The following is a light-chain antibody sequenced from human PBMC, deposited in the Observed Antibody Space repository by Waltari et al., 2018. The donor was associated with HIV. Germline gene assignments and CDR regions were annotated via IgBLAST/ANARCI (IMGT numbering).Light chain of an antibody. J-gene: IGKJ5*01. CDR3: QQSETYPIT. CDR1: VAISDY. CDR2: GAS. V-gene: IGKV1-9*01. Sequence: DIQLTQSPSFLSAAVGDRVTITCRANVAISDYLVWYQQKPGTAPKLLIYGASTLQRGVPSRSSGSGSGTDFILTINSLQPEDFGTYYCQQSETYPITFGQGTRLEIK.